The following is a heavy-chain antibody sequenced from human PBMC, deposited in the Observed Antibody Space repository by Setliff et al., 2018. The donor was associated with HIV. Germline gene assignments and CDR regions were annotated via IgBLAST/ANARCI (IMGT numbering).Heavy chain of an antibody. CDR3: ARQTATGTSATFDS. V-gene: IGHV4-4*07. J-gene: IGHJ4*02. Sequence: PSETLSLTCTVSGGSISGDFWTWIRQPAGEGLEWIGRTHASGTTQCEPSLKNRCSMSIDTSKNQFSLKLSSVTAADTAVYYCARQTATGTSATFDSWGQGSRVTVS. D-gene: IGHD2-21*02. CDR1: GGSISGDF. CDR2: THASGTT.